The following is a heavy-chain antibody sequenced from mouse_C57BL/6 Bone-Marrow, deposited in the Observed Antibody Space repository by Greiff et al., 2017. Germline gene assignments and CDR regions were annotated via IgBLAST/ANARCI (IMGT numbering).Heavy chain of an antibody. Sequence: VQLQQSGPELVKPGASVKIPCKASGYAFSSSWMNWVKQRPGKGLEWIGRIYPGDGDTNYNGKFKGKATLTADKSSSTAYMQLSSLTSEDSAVYFCARKDGYYWYFDVWGTETTVTVSS. V-gene: IGHV1-82*01. CDR3: ARKDGYYWYFDV. D-gene: IGHD2-3*01. CDR2: IYPGDGDT. CDR1: GYAFSSSW. J-gene: IGHJ1*03.